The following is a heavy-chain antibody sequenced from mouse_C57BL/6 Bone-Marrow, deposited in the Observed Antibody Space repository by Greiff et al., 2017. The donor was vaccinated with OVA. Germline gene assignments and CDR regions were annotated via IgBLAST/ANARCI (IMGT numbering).Heavy chain of an antibody. Sequence: EVQVVESGGGLVKPGGSLKLSCAASGFTFSDYGMHWVRQAPETGLEWVAYISSGSSTIYYADTVKGRFTISRDNAKNTLFLQMTSLRSEDTAMYYCARKDYDYFAYWGQGTLVTVSA. V-gene: IGHV5-17*01. CDR2: ISSGSSTI. D-gene: IGHD2-4*01. CDR1: GFTFSDYG. J-gene: IGHJ3*01. CDR3: ARKDYDYFAY.